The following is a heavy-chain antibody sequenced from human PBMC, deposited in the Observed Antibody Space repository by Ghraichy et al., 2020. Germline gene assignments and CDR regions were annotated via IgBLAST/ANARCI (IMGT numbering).Heavy chain of an antibody. CDR2: INPYNGNT. D-gene: IGHD3-10*01. V-gene: IGHV1-18*01. CDR1: GYTFTSSG. Sequence: SVKVSCKASGYTFTSSGITWVRQAPGQGLEWMGWINPYNGNTNYAQKFQGRVTMTTDTSTSTAYMELRSLRSDDTAVYYCARELLRPSEGFYNYMDVWGKGTTVTVSS. J-gene: IGHJ6*03. CDR3: ARELLRPSEGFYNYMDV.